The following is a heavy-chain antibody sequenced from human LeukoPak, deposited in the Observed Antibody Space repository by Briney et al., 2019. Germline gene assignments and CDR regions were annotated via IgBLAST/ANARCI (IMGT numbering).Heavy chain of an antibody. CDR3: ARVKSPGLRGYYYYGMDV. J-gene: IGHJ6*02. D-gene: IGHD4-17*01. Sequence: HSETLSLTCAVYGGSFSGYYWSWIRQPPGKGLEWIGEINHSGSTNYNPSLKSRVTISVDTSKNQFSLKLSSVTAADTAVYYCARVKSPGLRGYYYYGMDVWGQGTTVTVSS. CDR2: INHSGST. V-gene: IGHV4-34*01. CDR1: GGSFSGYY.